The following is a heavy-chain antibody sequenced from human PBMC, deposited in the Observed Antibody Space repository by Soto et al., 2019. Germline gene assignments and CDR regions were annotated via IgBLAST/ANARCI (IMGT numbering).Heavy chain of an antibody. Sequence: PGESLKISCKGSGYSFTSYWISWVRQMPGKGLEWMGRIDPSDSYTNYSPSFQGHVTISADKSISTAYLQWSSLKASDTAMYYCAGNIVVAPAAIRNYYYGMDVWGQGTTVTVSS. D-gene: IGHD2-2*02. CDR3: AGNIVVAPAAIRNYYYGMDV. CDR1: GYSFTSYW. CDR2: IDPSDSYT. V-gene: IGHV5-10-1*01. J-gene: IGHJ6*02.